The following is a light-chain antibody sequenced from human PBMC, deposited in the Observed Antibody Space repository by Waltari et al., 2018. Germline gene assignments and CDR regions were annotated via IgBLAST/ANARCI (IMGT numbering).Light chain of an antibody. V-gene: IGLV2-14*03. Sequence: QSALTQPASVSGSPGQSITISCTGTSSDVGGYNYVSWYQQHPGKAPKLMIYDVSNRPSGVSSRVSGSKSGNTASLTISGLQAEDEADYYCSSYTSSSTPYVFGTGTKVTVL. J-gene: IGLJ1*01. CDR2: DVS. CDR1: SSDVGGYNY. CDR3: SSYTSSSTPYV.